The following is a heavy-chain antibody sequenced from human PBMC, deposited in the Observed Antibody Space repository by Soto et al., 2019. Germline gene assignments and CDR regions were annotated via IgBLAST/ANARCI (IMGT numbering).Heavy chain of an antibody. CDR1: GFTFSSYG. CDR3: AKDTKGSSWYGSDY. D-gene: IGHD6-13*01. CDR2: ISASGGST. Sequence: GGSLRLSCAASGFTFSSYGMSWVRQAPGKGLEWVSTISASGGSTYYADSVKGRFTISRDNSKNTLYLQMNSLRAEGTAVYYCAKDTKGSSWYGSDYWGQGTQVTVSS. V-gene: IGHV3-23*01. J-gene: IGHJ4*02.